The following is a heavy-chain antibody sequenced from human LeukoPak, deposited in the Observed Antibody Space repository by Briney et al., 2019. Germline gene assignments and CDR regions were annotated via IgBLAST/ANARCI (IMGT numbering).Heavy chain of an antibody. CDR1: GGSISSGDYY. V-gene: IGHV4-30-4*01. Sequence: ASQTLSLTCTVSGGSISSGDYYWSRIRQPPGKGLEWIVYIYYSGSTYYTPSLKSRVTISVDTSKNQFSLKLSSVTAADTAVYYCASRDTYYYDSSPAGMDVWGQGTTVTVSS. CDR2: IYYSGST. CDR3: ASRDTYYYDSSPAGMDV. J-gene: IGHJ6*02. D-gene: IGHD3-22*01.